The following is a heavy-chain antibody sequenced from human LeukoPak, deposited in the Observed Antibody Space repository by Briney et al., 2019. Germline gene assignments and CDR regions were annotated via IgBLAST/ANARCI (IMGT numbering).Heavy chain of an antibody. CDR1: GYTFTGYW. J-gene: IGHJ4*02. CDR2: INPNSGGT. Sequence: GASVKVSCKASGYTFTGYWMHWVRQAPGQGLEWMGWINPNSGGTNYAQEFQGRVTLTRDTSISTAYMELSRLTSNDTAVYTCARDPSTSYYLDYWGRGTLVTVSS. V-gene: IGHV1-2*02. D-gene: IGHD6-6*01. CDR3: ARDPSTSYYLDY.